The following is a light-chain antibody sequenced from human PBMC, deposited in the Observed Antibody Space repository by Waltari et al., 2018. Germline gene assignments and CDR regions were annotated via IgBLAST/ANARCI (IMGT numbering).Light chain of an antibody. Sequence: QPALTQPPSVSGSPGQQVTISCTGTSSDVGSSNRVSWYQQPPGTAPKPIIYEVSNRPSGVPDRFSGSKSGNTASLTISGLQAEDEADYYCSSYISSSTHVVFGGGTKLTVL. J-gene: IGLJ2*01. V-gene: IGLV2-18*02. CDR3: SSYISSSTHVV. CDR1: SSDVGSSNR. CDR2: EVS.